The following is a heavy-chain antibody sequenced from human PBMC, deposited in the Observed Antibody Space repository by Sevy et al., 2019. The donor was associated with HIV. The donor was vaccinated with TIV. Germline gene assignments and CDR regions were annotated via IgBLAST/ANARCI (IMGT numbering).Heavy chain of an antibody. CDR3: ATTKDYYEDSGDPFDY. V-gene: IGHV1-24*01. D-gene: IGHD3-22*01. Sequence: ASVKVSCKVSGYRLTGLSMHWVRQAPGKGLEWMASFDPEDGETFYAQKFQGRLTLTEDTSTDTAYMGLSSLRAEDTAEYYCATTKDYYEDSGDPFDYWGQGNLVTVSS. CDR2: FDPEDGET. J-gene: IGHJ4*02. CDR1: GYRLTGLS.